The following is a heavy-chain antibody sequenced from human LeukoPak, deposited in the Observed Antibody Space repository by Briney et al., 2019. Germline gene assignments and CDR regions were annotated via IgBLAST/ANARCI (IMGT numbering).Heavy chain of an antibody. J-gene: IGHJ4*02. CDR2: IGSSSSYI. V-gene: IGHV3-21*01. CDR3: ARDYSSGWYYFDY. D-gene: IGHD6-19*01. Sequence: PGGSLRLSCAASGFTFSSYSMNWVRQAPGKGLEWVSSIGSSSSYIYYADSVKGRFTISRDNAKNSLYLQMNSLRAEDTAVYYCARDYSSGWYYFDYWGQGTLVTVSS. CDR1: GFTFSSYS.